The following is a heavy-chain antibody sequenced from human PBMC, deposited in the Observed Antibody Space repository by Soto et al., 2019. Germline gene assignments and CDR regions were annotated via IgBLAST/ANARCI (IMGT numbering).Heavy chain of an antibody. CDR3: TRDSYDSRYYYGMDV. J-gene: IGHJ6*02. CDR2: INPDGSNT. Sequence: LRLSCTASGFTLRSYWMHWVRQAPGKGLMWVSRINPDGSNTAYADSVKGRFTISRDNAKNTLHLQMNSLRDEDMAVYYCTRDSYDSRYYYGMDVWGQGAPVTVSS. CDR1: GFTLRSYW. V-gene: IGHV3-74*01. D-gene: IGHD3-22*01.